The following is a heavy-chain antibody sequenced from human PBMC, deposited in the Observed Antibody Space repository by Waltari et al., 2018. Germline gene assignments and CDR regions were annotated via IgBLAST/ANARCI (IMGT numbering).Heavy chain of an antibody. CDR2: MTPDGGKR. V-gene: IGHV3-74*03. CDR3: ARDDSWQRLAA. J-gene: IGHJ5*02. CDR1: GFTFSSYW. D-gene: IGHD6-25*01. Sequence: EVQLVESGGGLVQPGGSLRLSCAASGFTFSSYWMYWVRQPPGKGLEWGSRMTPDGGKREYADSVKGRFTISRDNTKNTLYLEMNSLRVEDAAMYYCARDDSWQRLAAWGQGTLVTVSS.